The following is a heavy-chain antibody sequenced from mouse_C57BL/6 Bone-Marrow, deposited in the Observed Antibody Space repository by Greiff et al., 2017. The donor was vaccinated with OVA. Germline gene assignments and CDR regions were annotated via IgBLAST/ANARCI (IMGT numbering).Heavy chain of an antibody. D-gene: IGHD2-1*01. Sequence: DVKLQESGGGLVKPGGSLKLSCAASGFTFSDYGMHWVRQAPEKGLEWVAYISSGSSTIYYADTVKGRFTISRDNAKNTLFLQMTSLRSEDTAMYYCARQRYGNYAMDYWGQGTSVTVSS. CDR3: ARQRYGNYAMDY. J-gene: IGHJ4*01. V-gene: IGHV5-17*01. CDR1: GFTFSDYG. CDR2: ISSGSSTI.